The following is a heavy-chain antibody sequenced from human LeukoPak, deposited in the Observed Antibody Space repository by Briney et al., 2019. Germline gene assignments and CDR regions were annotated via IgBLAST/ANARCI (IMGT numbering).Heavy chain of an antibody. V-gene: IGHV4-34*01. CDR2: INHSGGT. J-gene: IGHJ6*03. D-gene: IGHD3-10*01. CDR3: ARGSYGYYGSGSYYYYYYYMDV. CDR1: GGSFSGYY. Sequence: PSETLSLTCAVYGGSFSGYYWSWIRQPPGKGLEWIGEINHSGGTNYNPSLKSRVTISVDTSKNQFSLKLSSVTAADTAVYYCARGSYGYYGSGSYYYYYYYMDVWGKGTTVTVSS.